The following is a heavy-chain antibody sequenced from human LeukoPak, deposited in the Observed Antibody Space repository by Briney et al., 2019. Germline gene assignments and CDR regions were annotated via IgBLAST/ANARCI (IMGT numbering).Heavy chain of an antibody. CDR3: ARVSILIVPYYAFDI. Sequence: GGSLRLSCAACGFTFSSSAMNWVRQAPGKGLEWVSYISNSGSIIYYADSVKGRFTISRDNAKNSLYLQMNSLRAEDTAVYYCARVSILIVPYYAFDIWGQGTMVTVSS. CDR2: ISNSGSII. CDR1: GFTFSSSA. J-gene: IGHJ3*02. D-gene: IGHD2/OR15-2a*01. V-gene: IGHV3-48*04.